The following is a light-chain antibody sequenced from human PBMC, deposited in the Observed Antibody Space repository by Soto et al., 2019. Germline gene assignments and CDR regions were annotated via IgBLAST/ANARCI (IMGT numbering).Light chain of an antibody. J-gene: IGKJ5*01. CDR3: QQRSNWPSIT. CDR2: DAS. V-gene: IGKV3-11*01. Sequence: EIVLTQSPATLSLSPGERATLSCRASQSISSYLAWYQQKPGQAPRLLIYDASNRATGIPARFSGSGSGTDFTITISSLEHEDFAVYYCQQRSNWPSITFGPGTRLEIK. CDR1: QSISSY.